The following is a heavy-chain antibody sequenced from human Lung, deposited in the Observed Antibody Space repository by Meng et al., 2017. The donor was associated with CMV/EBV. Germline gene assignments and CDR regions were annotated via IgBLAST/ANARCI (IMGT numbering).Heavy chain of an antibody. J-gene: IGHJ4*02. CDR2: IDDSGST. CDR3: ARGKQDAWELLAY. Sequence: QWQLQESGPGLVKPSGTRSLTCGVSGVSISSNIRWTWVRQPPGKGLEWIGDIDDSGSTNYNPSLNSRISISLDKSKNHFSLKVNSVTAADTAVYYCARGKQDAWELLAYWGQGALVTVSS. V-gene: IGHV4-4*02. D-gene: IGHD1-26*01. CDR1: GVSISSNIR.